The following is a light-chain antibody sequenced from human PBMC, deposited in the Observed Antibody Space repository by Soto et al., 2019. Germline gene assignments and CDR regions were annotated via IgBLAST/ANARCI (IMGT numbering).Light chain of an antibody. Sequence: DIQMTQSPSTLSASVGDRVSITCRASQRVNTCLAWYQQKPGKAPTLLIYDVSSLQSGVPSRFSGSGSETEFTLTISSLQPDDFATYYCQQYESYWTFGQGTKVDIK. CDR3: QQYESYWT. CDR2: DVS. J-gene: IGKJ1*01. CDR1: QRVNTC. V-gene: IGKV1-5*01.